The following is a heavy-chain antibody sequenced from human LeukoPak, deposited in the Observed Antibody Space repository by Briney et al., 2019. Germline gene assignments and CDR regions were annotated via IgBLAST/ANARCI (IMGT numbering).Heavy chain of an antibody. CDR2: INPNRGGT. V-gene: IGHV1-2*02. Sequence: ASVKVTCKASVYTFTGYYMHWVRQAPAQGLEWMGWINPNRGGTNYAQKFQGRVTMTRDTSISTAYMELSRLRSDDTAVYYCARAKTRGYDANYYSYTDVRGKGTTVTVSS. CDR3: ARAKTRGYDANYYSYTDV. J-gene: IGHJ6*03. D-gene: IGHD5-12*01. CDR1: VYTFTGYY.